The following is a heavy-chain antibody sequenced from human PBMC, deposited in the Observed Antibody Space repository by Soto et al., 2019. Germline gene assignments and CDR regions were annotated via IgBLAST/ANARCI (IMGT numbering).Heavy chain of an antibody. CDR1: GGSISSYY. J-gene: IGHJ4*02. CDR2: IYYSGST. CDR3: ARASYHYDSSGYYLYYFDY. Sequence: SETLSLTCTVSGGSISSYYWSWIRQPPGKGLEWIGYIYYSGSTNYNPSLKSRVTISVDTSKNQFSLKLSSVTAADTAVYYCARASYHYDSSGYYLYYFDYWGQGTLVTVSS. V-gene: IGHV4-59*01. D-gene: IGHD3-22*01.